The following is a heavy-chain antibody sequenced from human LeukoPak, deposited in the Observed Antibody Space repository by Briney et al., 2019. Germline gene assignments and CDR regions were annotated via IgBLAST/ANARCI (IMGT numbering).Heavy chain of an antibody. CDR3: ARWARYCSSGSCYSWFDP. Sequence: GGSLRLSCAASGFTFRSYWMSWVRQAPGKGLEWVANVKLDGSEEYYVDSVKGRFTISSDNAKNSLYLQMNSLRVDDTAVYYCARWARYCSSGSCYSWFDPWGQGTLVTVSS. J-gene: IGHJ5*02. V-gene: IGHV3-7*01. D-gene: IGHD2-15*01. CDR1: GFTFRSYW. CDR2: VKLDGSEE.